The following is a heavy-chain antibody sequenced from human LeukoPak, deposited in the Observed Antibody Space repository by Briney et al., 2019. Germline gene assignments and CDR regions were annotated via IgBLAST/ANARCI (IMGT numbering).Heavy chain of an antibody. Sequence: GASVKVSCKASGYTFTGYYMRWVRQAPGQGLEWMGWINPNSGGTNYAQKFQGRVTMTRDTSISTAYMGLSRLRSDDTAVYYCARVRDYGYYGMDVWGQGTTVTVSS. CDR2: INPNSGGT. J-gene: IGHJ6*02. D-gene: IGHD3-10*01. CDR3: ARVRDYGYYGMDV. CDR1: GYTFTGYY. V-gene: IGHV1-2*02.